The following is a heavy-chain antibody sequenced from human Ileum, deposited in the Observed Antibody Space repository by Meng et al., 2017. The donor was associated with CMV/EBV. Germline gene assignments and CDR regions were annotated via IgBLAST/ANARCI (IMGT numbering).Heavy chain of an antibody. D-gene: IGHD3-16*01. J-gene: IGHJ6*02. V-gene: IGHV1-18*01. CDR3: ARDPLRWGAGDYHYYGMDV. Sequence: LLQARTEVKKPGASVKVSCNGSGYTFTSTGTAWMRQAPGQGLEWMGWISAYNGNTDYAQKFQGRVTMTTDASTSTAYMELGSLTSDDSAMYYCARDPLRWGAGDYHYYGMDVWGQGTMVTVSS. CDR1: GYTFTSTG. CDR2: ISAYNGNT.